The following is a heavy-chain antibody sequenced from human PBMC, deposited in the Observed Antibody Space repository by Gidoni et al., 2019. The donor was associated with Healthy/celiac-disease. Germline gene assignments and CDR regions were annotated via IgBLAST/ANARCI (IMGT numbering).Heavy chain of an antibody. CDR1: GFTFSSYA. D-gene: IGHD3-3*01. V-gene: IGHV3-23*01. CDR2: ISGSGGST. CDR3: AKGRDFWSGYSSV. Sequence: EVQLLESGGGLVQPGGSLRLSCASSGFTFSSYAMGWVRQAPGKGLEWVSAISGSGGSTYYADSVKGRFTISRDNSKNTLYLQMNSLRAEDTAVYYCAKGRDFWSGYSSVWGQGTLVTVSS. J-gene: IGHJ4*02.